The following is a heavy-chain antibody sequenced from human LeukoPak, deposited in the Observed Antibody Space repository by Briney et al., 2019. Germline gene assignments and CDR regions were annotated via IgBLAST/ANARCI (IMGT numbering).Heavy chain of an antibody. CDR2: IYHSGST. Sequence: GSLRLSCAASGFTFRSYAMSWVRQPPGKGLEWIGEIYHSGSTNYNPSLKSRVTISVDKSKNKFSLKLSSVTAADTAVYYCARRIVGANPFDYWGQGTLVTVSS. CDR3: ARRIVGANPFDY. V-gene: IGHV4-4*02. J-gene: IGHJ4*02. D-gene: IGHD1-26*01. CDR1: GFTFRSYAM.